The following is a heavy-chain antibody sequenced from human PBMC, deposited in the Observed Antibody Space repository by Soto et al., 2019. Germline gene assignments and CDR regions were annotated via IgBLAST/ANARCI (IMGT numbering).Heavy chain of an antibody. V-gene: IGHV4-59*01. Sequence: SETLSLTCTVSGGSISSYYWSWIRQPPGKGLEWIGYIYYSGSTNYNPSLKSRVTISVDTSKNQFSLKLSSVTAADTAVYYCARGGAVAGMFYYYYGMDVWGQGTTVTV. CDR2: IYYSGST. J-gene: IGHJ6*02. CDR1: GGSISSYY. D-gene: IGHD6-19*01. CDR3: ARGGAVAGMFYYYYGMDV.